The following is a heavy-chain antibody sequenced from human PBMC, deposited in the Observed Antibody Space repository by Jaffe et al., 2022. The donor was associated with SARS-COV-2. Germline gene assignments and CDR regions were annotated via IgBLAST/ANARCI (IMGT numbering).Heavy chain of an antibody. J-gene: IGHJ3*02. CDR3: AHSRITMVRGVIPLEGAFDI. CDR1: GFSLSTSGVG. V-gene: IGHV2-5*02. Sequence: QITLKESGPTLVKPTQTLTLTCTFSGFSLSTSGVGVGWIRQPPGKALEWLALIYWDDDKRYSPSLKSRLTITKDTSKNQVVLTMTNMDPVDTATYYCAHSRITMVRGVIPLEGAFDIWGQGTMVTVSS. D-gene: IGHD3-10*01. CDR2: IYWDDDK.